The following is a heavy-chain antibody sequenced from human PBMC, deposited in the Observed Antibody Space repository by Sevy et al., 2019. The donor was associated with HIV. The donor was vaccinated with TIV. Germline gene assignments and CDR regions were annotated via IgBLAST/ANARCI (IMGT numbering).Heavy chain of an antibody. D-gene: IGHD6-13*01. CDR3: SRESGIHWYVDH. V-gene: IGHV3-33*01. Sequence: GGSLRLSCAASGFTFSNFGMHWVRQAAGKGLEWVAAIFSDGTTKYYGDSVKGRFTISRDNSKNTLYLQMSRLTGEDTAVYYCSRESGIHWYVDHWGQGTLVTVSS. CDR1: GFTFSNFG. CDR2: IFSDGTTK. J-gene: IGHJ4*02.